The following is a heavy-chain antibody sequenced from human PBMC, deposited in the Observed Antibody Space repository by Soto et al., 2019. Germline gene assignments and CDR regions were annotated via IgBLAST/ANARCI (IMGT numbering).Heavy chain of an antibody. Sequence: SETLSLTCTVSGGSLSGFYWSWIRQPPGKALEWIGYVYNRGSTSYNPSLNGRVTLSLDATTNQFSLNLTSLTAADTAVYYCARFDEYSGPAEYWGQGTLVTVSS. CDR3: ARFDEYSGPAEY. V-gene: IGHV4-4*08. J-gene: IGHJ4*02. CDR2: VYNRGST. D-gene: IGHD5-12*01. CDR1: GGSLSGFY.